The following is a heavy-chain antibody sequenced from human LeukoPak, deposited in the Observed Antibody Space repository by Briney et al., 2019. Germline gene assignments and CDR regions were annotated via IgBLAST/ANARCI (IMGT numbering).Heavy chain of an antibody. Sequence: SETLSLTCAVYGGSFSGYYWSWSRQPPGKGLEWIGEINHSGSSNYNPSLKSRVTISVDTSKNQFSLKLSSVTAADTAVYYCARGGTMVRGVIIDYYYYMDVWGKGTTVTVSS. V-gene: IGHV4-34*01. CDR2: INHSGSS. J-gene: IGHJ6*03. D-gene: IGHD3-10*01. CDR3: ARGGTMVRGVIIDYYYYMDV. CDR1: GGSFSGYY.